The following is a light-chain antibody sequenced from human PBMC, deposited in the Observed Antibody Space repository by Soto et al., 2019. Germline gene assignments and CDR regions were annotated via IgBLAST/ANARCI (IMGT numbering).Light chain of an antibody. J-gene: IGLJ3*02. CDR1: SSDVGYYTY. V-gene: IGLV2-11*01. CDR2: DVT. Sequence: QSALTQPRSVSGSPGQSVTISCTGPSSDVGYYTYVSWYQQHPGKAPKLIIYDVTKRPSGVPDRFSGSKSGNTASLTISGLLAEDEADYYCCSYAGSFTWVFGGGTKVTVL. CDR3: CSYAGSFTWV.